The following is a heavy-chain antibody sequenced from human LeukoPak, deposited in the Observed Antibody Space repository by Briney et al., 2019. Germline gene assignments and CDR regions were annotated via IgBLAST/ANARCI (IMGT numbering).Heavy chain of an antibody. D-gene: IGHD5-18*01. CDR3: ATIRRGSIYGYFDF. CDR1: GGSISSHY. Sequence: PSETLSLTCTVPGGSISSHYWSWLRQPPGKGLEWIGYMYDSVRTKDNPSLERRVTLSADTSKNQFSLRLSSVTAADTAVYYCATIRRGSIYGYFDFWGQGILVTISS. J-gene: IGHJ4*02. V-gene: IGHV4-59*11. CDR2: MYDSVRT.